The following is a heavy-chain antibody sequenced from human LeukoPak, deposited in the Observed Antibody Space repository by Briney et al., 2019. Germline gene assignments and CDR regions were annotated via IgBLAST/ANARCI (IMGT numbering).Heavy chain of an antibody. CDR3: ARGSSGGGGNWFDP. D-gene: IGHD6-19*01. V-gene: IGHV1-2*02. CDR2: INPKSGGT. CDR1: GYTLTAYY. Sequence: ASVSVSCKASGYTLTAYYIHWVRQAPGQGLEWMGWINPKSGGTNFAQKFQGRVTMTRDTSISTAYMEMSILRSDDTAVYYCARGSSGGGGNWFDPWGQGTLVTVSS. J-gene: IGHJ5*02.